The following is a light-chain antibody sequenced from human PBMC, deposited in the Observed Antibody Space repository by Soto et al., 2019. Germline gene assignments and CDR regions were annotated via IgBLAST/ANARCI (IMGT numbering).Light chain of an antibody. V-gene: IGLV2-14*01. Sequence: QSALTQPASVSGSPGQSITISCTGTNNDIGNYNYVSWFQQYPGRAPKLIIYEVSDRPAGVSNRLSGSKSGNTASLTISGLQAEDEADYFCSSFTTSSILIFGGGTKLTVL. J-gene: IGLJ2*01. CDR3: SSFTTSSILI. CDR1: NNDIGNYNY. CDR2: EVS.